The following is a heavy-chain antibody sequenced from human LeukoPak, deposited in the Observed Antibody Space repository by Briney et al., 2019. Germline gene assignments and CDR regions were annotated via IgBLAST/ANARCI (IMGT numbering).Heavy chain of an antibody. CDR2: INSDGSWT. J-gene: IGHJ4*02. CDR3: AAYGSGAP. D-gene: IGHD6-19*01. CDR1: GNYW. Sequence: GGSLRLSCAASGNYWMHWVRQAPGKGLLWVSHINSDGSWTTYADSVKGRFTISKDNAKNTVYLQMNSLRAEDTAVYYCAAYGSGAPGGQGTLVTVSS. V-gene: IGHV3-74*01.